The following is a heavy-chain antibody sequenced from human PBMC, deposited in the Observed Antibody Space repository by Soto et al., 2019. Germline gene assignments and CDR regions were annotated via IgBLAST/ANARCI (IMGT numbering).Heavy chain of an antibody. CDR3: ARDYSAYDS. CDR1: GGSISSSSYY. Sequence: SETLSLTCTVSGGSISSSSYYWTWIRQSPGKGLEWIGYIYQSGITNYNPSLKSRVTISVDTSKNQFSLKMSSVTAADTAVYYCARDYSAYDSWGQGALVTVSS. J-gene: IGHJ5*01. V-gene: IGHV4-61*01. CDR2: IYQSGIT. D-gene: IGHD5-12*01.